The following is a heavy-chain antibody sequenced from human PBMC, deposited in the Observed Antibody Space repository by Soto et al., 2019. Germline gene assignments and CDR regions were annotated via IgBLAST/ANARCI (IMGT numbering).Heavy chain of an antibody. CDR1: GYAFTGYY. V-gene: IGHV1-2*02. CDR3: VSPANYYDSSGYPLDAFDI. J-gene: IGHJ3*02. D-gene: IGHD3-22*01. CDR2: INPNSGDT. Sequence: ASVKVSCKSSGYAFTGYYIHWVRQAPGQGLEWMGWINPNSGDTNYAQKFQGRVTMTRDTSISTAYMELSRLRSDDTAVYYCVSPANYYDSSGYPLDAFDIWGQGTMVTVSS.